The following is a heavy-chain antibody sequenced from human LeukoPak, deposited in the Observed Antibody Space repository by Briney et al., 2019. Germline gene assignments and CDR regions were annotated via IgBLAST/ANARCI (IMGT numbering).Heavy chain of an antibody. CDR2: IYYSGST. J-gene: IGHJ1*01. V-gene: IGHV4-30-4*01. CDR3: ARAIHVGSGWSRGYFQH. D-gene: IGHD6-13*01. Sequence: SQTLSLTCTVSGGSISSGDYYWSWIRQPPGKGLEWIGYIYYSGSTYYNPSLKSRVTISVDTSKNQFSLKLSSVTAADTAVYYCARAIHVGSGWSRGYFQHWGQGTLVTVSS. CDR1: GGSISSGDYY.